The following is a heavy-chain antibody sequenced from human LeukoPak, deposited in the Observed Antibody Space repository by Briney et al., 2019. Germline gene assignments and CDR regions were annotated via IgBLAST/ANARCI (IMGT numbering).Heavy chain of an antibody. V-gene: IGHV4-34*01. CDR2: INHSGIT. J-gene: IGHJ5*02. D-gene: IGHD2-2*01. Sequence: SETLSLTCAVYGGSFSGYYWSWIREPPGKGLEWIGEINHSGITNYNPSLKSRVTISVDTSKNQFSLKLSSVTAADTAVYYCASRKRSGCSSTSCLLNWFDPWGQGTLVTAPS. CDR3: ASRKRSGCSSTSCLLNWFDP. CDR1: GGSFSGYY.